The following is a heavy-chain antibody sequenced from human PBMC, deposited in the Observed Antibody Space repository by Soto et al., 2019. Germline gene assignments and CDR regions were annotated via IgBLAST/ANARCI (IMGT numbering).Heavy chain of an antibody. CDR3: GRSIGRGFGP. CDR2: ISGDGNIT. CDR1: GITLESYW. Sequence: EVRLVESGGGLVQPGGSLRLSCAVSGITLESYWMHWVRQSPGKGLVWVARISGDGNITDYAGFVGGRFTMSRDNARDTVYLQMDSVRAEDTSVYYCGRSIGRGFGPWGQGTLVIVSS. D-gene: IGHD1-26*01. V-gene: IGHV3-74*01. J-gene: IGHJ5*02.